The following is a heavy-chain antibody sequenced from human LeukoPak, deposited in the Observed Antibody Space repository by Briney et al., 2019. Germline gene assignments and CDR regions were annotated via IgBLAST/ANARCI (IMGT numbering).Heavy chain of an antibody. CDR3: ARHGSGWSFDY. J-gene: IGHJ4*02. CDR1: GGSIVSYY. Sequence: SETLSLTCTVSGGSIVSYYWSWIRQPPGKGLERIGYISYSGSTNYNPSLKSRVSISVDTSKNQFSLNPYSLTAADTAVYYCARHGSGWSFDYWGQGTLITVSS. CDR2: ISYSGST. V-gene: IGHV4-59*08. D-gene: IGHD6-19*01.